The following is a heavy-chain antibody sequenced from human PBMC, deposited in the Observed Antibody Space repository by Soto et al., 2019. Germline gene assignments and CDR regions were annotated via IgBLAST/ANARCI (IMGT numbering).Heavy chain of an antibody. V-gene: IGHV3-21*01. CDR2: INGRSNYV. J-gene: IGHJ4*02. CDR3: AREDGVVGSSSAFDH. Sequence: EVQVVESGGGLVKPGGSLRLSCVFSGFTFSTYIMNWVRQAPGKGLEWVSSINGRSNYVYYADSVKGRFTISRDNAKNSLYLQMNRLRAEDTAIYYCAREDGVVGSSSAFDHWGLGTLVTVSS. D-gene: IGHD1-26*01. CDR1: GFTFSTYI.